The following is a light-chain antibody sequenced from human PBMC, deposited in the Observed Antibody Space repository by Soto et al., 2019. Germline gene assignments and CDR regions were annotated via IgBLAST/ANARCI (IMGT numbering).Light chain of an antibody. J-gene: IGLJ2*01. CDR1: SSNIGTNT. Sequence: QSVLTQPPSASGTPGQRVTISCSGSSSNIGTNTVNWYQHLPGSAPKFLIYSNDQRPSGVPARFSGSKSGTSASLAISGLRPDDEADYYCEAWDGSLNAVLFGGGTKLTVL. CDR3: EAWDGSLNAVL. CDR2: SND. V-gene: IGLV1-44*01.